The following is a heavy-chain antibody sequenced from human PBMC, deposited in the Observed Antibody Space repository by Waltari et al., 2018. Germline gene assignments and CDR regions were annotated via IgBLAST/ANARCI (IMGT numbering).Heavy chain of an antibody. CDR3: APLPGGSGQTFDY. Sequence: EVELVQSGAEVKKPGATVKISGKASGYTFMDYFMHWVQQAPGKGLEWMGRIDPEDGETVYSEKFQGRVTITADTSTDTAYMELSSLTSGDTAVYYCAPLPGGSGQTFDYWGQGTLVTVSS. J-gene: IGHJ4*02. CDR1: GYTFMDYF. D-gene: IGHD3-10*01. V-gene: IGHV1-69-2*01. CDR2: IDPEDGET.